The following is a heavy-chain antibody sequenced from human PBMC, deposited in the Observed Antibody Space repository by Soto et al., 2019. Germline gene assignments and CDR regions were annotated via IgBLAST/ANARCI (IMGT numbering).Heavy chain of an antibody. CDR1: GFTFSDHA. Sequence: GGSLRLSCATSGFTFSDHAMHWVRQASGEGLEWVSGVRGDFVTTPYADSVKGRFTISRANSKNTLYLQMNSLRAEDTAIYYCVKEGKMGVEGFDFWGQGTLVTVSS. V-gene: IGHV3-23*01. CDR3: VKEGKMGVEGFDF. CDR2: VRGDFVTT. D-gene: IGHD1-26*01. J-gene: IGHJ4*02.